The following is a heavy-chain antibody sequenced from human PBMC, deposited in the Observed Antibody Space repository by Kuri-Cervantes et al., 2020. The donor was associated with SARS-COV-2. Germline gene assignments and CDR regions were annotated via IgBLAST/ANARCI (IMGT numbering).Heavy chain of an antibody. CDR1: GGSLSSGDYY. J-gene: IGHJ4*02. Sequence: SETLSLTCTVSGGSLSSGDYYWTWVRQPPGKGLEWIGNIYYSGSASYNPSLKSRLTISVGTSKNQFSLKLSSVTAADTAVYYCARGTSTFRVITTPFDYWGQGTLVTVSS. D-gene: IGHD3-22*01. CDR3: ARGTSTFRVITTPFDY. V-gene: IGHV4-61*08. CDR2: IYYSGSA.